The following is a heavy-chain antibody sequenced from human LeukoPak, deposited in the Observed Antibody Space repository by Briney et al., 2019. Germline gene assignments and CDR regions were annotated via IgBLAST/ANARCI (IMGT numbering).Heavy chain of an antibody. Sequence: KPGGSLRRSCAASGFTFSSYSMNWVRQAPGKGLEWVSSISSSSSYIYYADSVKGRFTISRDNAKNSLYLQMNSLRAEDTAVYYCARDPDAVRRLRVDRDAEYFQHWGQGTLVTVSS. V-gene: IGHV3-21*01. CDR1: GFTFSSYS. CDR2: ISSSSSYI. CDR3: ARDPDAVRRLRVDRDAEYFQH. D-gene: IGHD4-17*01. J-gene: IGHJ1*01.